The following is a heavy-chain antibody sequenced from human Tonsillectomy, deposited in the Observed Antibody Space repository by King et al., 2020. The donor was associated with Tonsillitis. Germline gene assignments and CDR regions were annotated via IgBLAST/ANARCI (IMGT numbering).Heavy chain of an antibody. CDR3: AKDYVLRYSDWLHFDALDI. Sequence: VQLVESGGGLVQPGGSLRLSCAASGFSISGYAMSWVRQAPGKGLEWVSAISGSGGSTYYADSVKGRFTISRDNSKNTLYLQMNSLRAEDTAVYYCAKDYVLRYSDWLHFDALDIWGEGTMVTVSS. D-gene: IGHD3-9*01. V-gene: IGHV3-23*04. CDR1: GFSISGYA. CDR2: ISGSGGST. J-gene: IGHJ3*02.